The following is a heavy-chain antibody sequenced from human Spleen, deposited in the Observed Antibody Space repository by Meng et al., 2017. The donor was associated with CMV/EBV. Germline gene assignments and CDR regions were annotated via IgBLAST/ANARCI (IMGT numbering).Heavy chain of an antibody. CDR2: IFGGGIT. J-gene: IGHJ3*01. V-gene: IGHV3-53*01. CDR3: ARDPVAGADGDAFDL. D-gene: IGHD1-26*01. Sequence: GSLKISCAASGFIVSHNYVSWVRQAPGKGLEWVSVIFGGGITYYADSVKGRFTISRDNSKNTLYLQMNNLRAEDTAVYYCARDPVAGADGDAFDLWGQGTVVTVSS. CDR1: GFIVSHNY.